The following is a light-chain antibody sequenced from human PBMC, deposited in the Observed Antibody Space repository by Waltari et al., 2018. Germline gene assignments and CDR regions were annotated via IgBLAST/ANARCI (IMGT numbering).Light chain of an antibody. CDR2: EVS. CDR1: SSDVGAYNY. J-gene: IGLJ2*01. V-gene: IGLV2-14*01. CDR3: SSKSTSSTLVV. Sequence: QSALTQPASVSGSPGQSITISCTGTSSDVGAYNYVSLYQQHPGKAPKIMIYEVSNRYPGVSNRFSGSKSGNTASLTISGLQAEDEADYYCSSKSTSSTLVVFGGGTKLTVL.